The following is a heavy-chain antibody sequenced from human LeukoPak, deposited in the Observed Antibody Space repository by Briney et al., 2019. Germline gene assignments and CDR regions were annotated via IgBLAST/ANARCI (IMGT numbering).Heavy chain of an antibody. J-gene: IGHJ6*02. Sequence: ASVKVSCKASGYTFTGYYMHWVRQAPGQGLEWMGWINPNSGGTNYAQKFQGRVTMTRDTSISTAYMELSRLRSDDTAVYYCARDDSSSSTYYYYYGMDVWGQGTTVTVSS. V-gene: IGHV1-2*02. D-gene: IGHD6-6*01. CDR1: GYTFTGYY. CDR3: ARDDSSSSTYYYYYGMDV. CDR2: INPNSGGT.